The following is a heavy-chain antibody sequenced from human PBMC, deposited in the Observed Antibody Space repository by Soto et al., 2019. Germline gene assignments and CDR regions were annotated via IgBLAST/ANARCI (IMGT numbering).Heavy chain of an antibody. J-gene: IGHJ6*02. CDR2: IKQDGSEK. CDR3: ARADTVWPYYYGSGFMDV. CDR1: GFTFSSYW. V-gene: IGHV3-7*01. D-gene: IGHD3-10*01. Sequence: GGSLRLSCAASGFTFSSYWMSWVRQAPGKGLEWVANIKQDGSEKYYVDSVKGRFTISRDNAKNSLYLQMNSLRAEDTAVYYCARADTVWPYYYGSGFMDVWGQGTTVTVPS.